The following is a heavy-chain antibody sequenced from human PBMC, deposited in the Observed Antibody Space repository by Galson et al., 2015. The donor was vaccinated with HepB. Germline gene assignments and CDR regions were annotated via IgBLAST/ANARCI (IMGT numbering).Heavy chain of an antibody. CDR3: ARVSVAGHPPSYYYYGPDV. D-gene: IGHD6-19*01. V-gene: IGHV1-69*13. CDR1: GGTFSSYA. CDR2: IIPIFGIA. Sequence: SVKVSCKASGGTFSSYAISWVRQAPGQGLEWMGGIIPIFGIANYAQKFQGRVTITADESTSTAYMELSSLRSEDTAVYYCARVSVAGHPPSYYYYGPDVWRQGTPVTVSS. J-gene: IGHJ6*02.